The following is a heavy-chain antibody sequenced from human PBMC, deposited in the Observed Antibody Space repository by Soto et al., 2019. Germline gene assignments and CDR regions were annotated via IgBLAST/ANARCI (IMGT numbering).Heavy chain of an antibody. V-gene: IGHV1-18*01. Sequence: ASVKVSCKASGYTFNTYAITWVRQAPGQGLEWMGWISGYNGNTNYAQTLQGRGTMTTDTSTSTTYLELRSLRSDDTAVYYCARTVEYDSIPYYYADFWGQGTLVTVSS. CDR3: ARTVEYDSIPYYYADF. CDR2: ISGYNGNT. CDR1: GYTFNTYA. D-gene: IGHD2-21*01. J-gene: IGHJ4*01.